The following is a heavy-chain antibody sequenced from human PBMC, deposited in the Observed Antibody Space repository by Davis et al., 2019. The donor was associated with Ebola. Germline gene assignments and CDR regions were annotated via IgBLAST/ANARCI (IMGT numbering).Heavy chain of an antibody. CDR2: IKQDGSEK. CDR3: ARDRGGFDP. V-gene: IGHV3-7*01. CDR1: GFTFSSYW. Sequence: ESLKISCAASGFTFSSYWMSWVRQAPGKGLEWVANIKQDGSEKYYVDSVKARFTISRDNAKNALYLQMNSLRAEDTAVYYCARDRGGFDPWGQGTLVTVSS. D-gene: IGHD3-10*01. J-gene: IGHJ5*02.